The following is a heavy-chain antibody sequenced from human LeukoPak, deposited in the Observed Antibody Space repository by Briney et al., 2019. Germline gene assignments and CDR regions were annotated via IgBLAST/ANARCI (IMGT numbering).Heavy chain of an antibody. CDR2: ISGSGGST. Sequence: GGSLRLSCAASGFTFSTYGMTWVRQAPGKGLEWVSAISGSGGSTYYADSVKGRFTISRDNSKTTLYLQMNSLRAEDTALYYCAKTGGIAAAHWGQGTLVTVSS. D-gene: IGHD6-13*01. V-gene: IGHV3-23*01. CDR3: AKTGGIAAAH. CDR1: GFTFSTYG. J-gene: IGHJ4*02.